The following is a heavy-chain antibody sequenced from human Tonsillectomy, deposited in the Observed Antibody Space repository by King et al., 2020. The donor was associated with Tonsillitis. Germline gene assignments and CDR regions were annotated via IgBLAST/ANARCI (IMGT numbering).Heavy chain of an antibody. D-gene: IGHD3-22*01. J-gene: IGHJ4*02. V-gene: IGHV3-33*01. CDR3: ARPGYFYDSSGISWTHFDS. Sequence: QLVQSGGGVVQPGRSLRLSCAASGFIFSNYGMNWVRQAPGRGLEWVAVIWADGSNKYYGDSVKGRFTISRDNSKNTLYLEMNSLRAEDSAVYYCARPGYFYDSSGISWTHFDSWGQGTQVFVSS. CDR2: IWADGSNK. CDR1: GFIFSNYG.